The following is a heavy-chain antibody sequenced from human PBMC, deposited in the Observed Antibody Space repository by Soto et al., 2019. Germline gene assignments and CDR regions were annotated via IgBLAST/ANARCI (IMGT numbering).Heavy chain of an antibody. V-gene: IGHV4-34*01. CDR3: ARVRGYSYGYFDYYYGMDV. D-gene: IGHD5-18*01. CDR2: INHSGST. J-gene: IGHJ6*02. CDR1: GGSFSGYY. Sequence: SETLSLTCAVYGGSFSGYYWSWIRQPPGKGLEWIGEINHSGSTNYNPSLKSRVTISVDTSKNQFSLKLSSVTAADTAVYYCARVRGYSYGYFDYYYGMDVWGQGTTVTVS.